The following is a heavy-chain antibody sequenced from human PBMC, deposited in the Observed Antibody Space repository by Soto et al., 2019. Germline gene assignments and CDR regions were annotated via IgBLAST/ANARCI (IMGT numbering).Heavy chain of an antibody. CDR1: GYTFTGYY. CDR3: ARDYDILTGSGY. D-gene: IGHD3-9*01. CDR2: INPNSGGT. V-gene: IGHV1-2*02. Sequence: SVEVSCRASGYTFTGYYMHWVRQAPGQGLEWMGWINPNSGGTNYAQKFQGRVTMTRDTSISTAYMELSRLRSDDTAVYYCARDYDILTGSGYWGQGTLVTVSS. J-gene: IGHJ4*02.